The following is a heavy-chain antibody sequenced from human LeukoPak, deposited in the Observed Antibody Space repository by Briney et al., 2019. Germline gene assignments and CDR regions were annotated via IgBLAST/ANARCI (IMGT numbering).Heavy chain of an antibody. CDR3: ARHPRRRATPRYYYYMDV. V-gene: IGHV4-59*02. Sequence: SETLSLTCSVSGVSVSNHYWSWIRQPPGKGLEWIGWFYYSGGTYFNPSLGSRVTISADTSRNHLSLNLRSLTAADTAVYYCARHPRRRATPRYYYYMDVWGKGTTVTVSS. J-gene: IGHJ6*03. CDR1: GVSVSNHY. CDR2: FYYSGGT. D-gene: IGHD5-12*01.